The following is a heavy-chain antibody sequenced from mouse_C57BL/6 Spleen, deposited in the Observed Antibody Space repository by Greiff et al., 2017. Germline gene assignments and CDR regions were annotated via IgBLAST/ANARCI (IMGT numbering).Heavy chain of an antibody. V-gene: IGHV5-17*01. D-gene: IGHD2-2*01. Sequence: EVKLMESGGGLVKPGGSLKLSCAASGFTFSDYGMHWVRQAPEKGLEWVAYISSGSSTIYYADTVKGRFTISRDNAKNTLFLQMTSLRSEDTAMYYCARPYYGYDEGYYAMDYWGQGTSVTVSS. CDR3: ARPYYGYDEGYYAMDY. CDR1: GFTFSDYG. J-gene: IGHJ4*01. CDR2: ISSGSSTI.